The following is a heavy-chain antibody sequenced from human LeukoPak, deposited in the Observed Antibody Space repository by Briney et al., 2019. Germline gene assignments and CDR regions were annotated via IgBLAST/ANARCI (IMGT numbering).Heavy chain of an antibody. CDR2: ICWNSGSI. CDR1: GFTFDDYA. Sequence: GRSLRLSCAASGFTFDDYAMHWVRQAPGKGLEWVSGICWNSGSIGYADSVKGRFTISRDNAKNTLYLQMNSLRAEDTAVYYCARAVDIVATYGMDVWGQGTTVTVSS. D-gene: IGHD5-12*01. V-gene: IGHV3-9*01. J-gene: IGHJ6*02. CDR3: ARAVDIVATYGMDV.